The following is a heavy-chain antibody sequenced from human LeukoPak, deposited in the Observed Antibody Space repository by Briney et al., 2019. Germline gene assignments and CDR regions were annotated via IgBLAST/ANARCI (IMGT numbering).Heavy chain of an antibody. V-gene: IGHV3-48*01. J-gene: IGHJ4*02. CDR3: AGTYGSGSYHLDN. CDR2: ISTSTTTI. Sequence: GGSLRLSCTALEFSFWKYSMSWVRQAPGKGLEWVSYISTSTTTIYYANSVRGRFTISRDNVKNSLYLQMDSQRAEDSAVYYCAGTYGSGSYHLDNWGQGTLVTVSS. D-gene: IGHD3-10*01. CDR1: EFSFWKYS.